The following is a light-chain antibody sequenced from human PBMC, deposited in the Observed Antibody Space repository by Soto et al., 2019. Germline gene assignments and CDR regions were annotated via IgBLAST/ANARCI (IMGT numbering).Light chain of an antibody. Sequence: EIVMTQSPPTLSVSPGEGVTLSCKASQSVSNYLAWYQHKPGQAPRLLINGASTRATGFPARFSGSGSGEDFTLTISRVQSEDFAGYYCQQYLNWPWTFGQGTKVEIK. J-gene: IGKJ1*01. CDR2: GAS. CDR1: QSVSNY. V-gene: IGKV3-15*01. CDR3: QQYLNWPWT.